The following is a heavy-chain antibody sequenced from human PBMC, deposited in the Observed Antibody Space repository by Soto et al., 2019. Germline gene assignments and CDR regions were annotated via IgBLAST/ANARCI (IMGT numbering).Heavy chain of an antibody. Sequence: PGGSLRLSCAASGFTFSSYGMHWVRQAPGKGLEWVAVISYDGSNKYYADSVKGRFTISRDNSKNTLYLQMNSLRAEDTAVYYCAFSVSGYYGYIKSYHASYYYYMDVWGKGTTVTVSS. CDR1: GFTFSSYG. V-gene: IGHV3-30*03. D-gene: IGHD3-16*01. J-gene: IGHJ6*03. CDR3: AFSVSGYYGYIKSYHASYYYYMDV. CDR2: ISYDGSNK.